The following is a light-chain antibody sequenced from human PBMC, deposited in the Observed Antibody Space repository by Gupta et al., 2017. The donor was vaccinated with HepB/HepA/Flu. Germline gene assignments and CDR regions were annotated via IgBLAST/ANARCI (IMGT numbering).Light chain of an antibody. CDR2: EVT. Sequence: QSALTQPTSASGSPGQSVTISCTGTNSDVGDSDYVSWYQQQSGKAPKLMIYEVTKRPSGVPDRFSGSKSGNTASLTVSGLQAEDEAEYFCSSHAGGKNFFGTGTKVTVL. V-gene: IGLV2-8*01. CDR3: SSHAGGKNF. CDR1: NSDVGDSDY. J-gene: IGLJ1*01.